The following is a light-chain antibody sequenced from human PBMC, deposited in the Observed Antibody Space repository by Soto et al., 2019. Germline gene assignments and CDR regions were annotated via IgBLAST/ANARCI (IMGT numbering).Light chain of an antibody. CDR2: EGS. Sequence: QSALTQPASVSGSPGQSITISCTGTSSDVGSYNLVSWYQHHPGKAPKLMIYEGSKWPSGVSNRFSGSKSGNTASLTISGLQAEDEADYYCCSYASSSTVVFGGGTKVTVL. CDR3: CSYASSSTVV. CDR1: SSDVGSYNL. V-gene: IGLV2-23*01. J-gene: IGLJ3*02.